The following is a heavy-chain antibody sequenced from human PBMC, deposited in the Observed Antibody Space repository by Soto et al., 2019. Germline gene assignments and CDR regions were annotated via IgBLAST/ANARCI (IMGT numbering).Heavy chain of an antibody. J-gene: IGHJ4*02. CDR3: ARHTASWNDLYYFDY. CDR2: IYYSGST. Sequence: SETLSLTCTVSGGSIISSSYYWGWIRQPPGKGLEWIGSIYYSGSTYYNPSLKSRVTISVDTSKNQFSLKLSSVTAADTAVYYCARHTASWNDLYYFDYWGQGTLVTVSS. V-gene: IGHV4-39*01. CDR1: GGSIISSSYY. D-gene: IGHD1-1*01.